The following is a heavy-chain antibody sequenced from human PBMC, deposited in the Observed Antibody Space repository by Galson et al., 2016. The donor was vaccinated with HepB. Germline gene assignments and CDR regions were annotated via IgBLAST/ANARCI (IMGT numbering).Heavy chain of an antibody. CDR3: ARDDSGGWYGFHYGMDV. CDR1: GASISGYY. J-gene: IGHJ6*02. Sequence: SLTCTVSGASISGYYLSWIRQPPGKGLEWIGYIYYGGRTNYNPSLKSRVTISVDTSKNQFSLKLSSVTAADTAVYYCARDDSGGWYGFHYGMDVWGQGTTVTVSS. D-gene: IGHD6-19*01. V-gene: IGHV4-59*01. CDR2: IYYGGRT.